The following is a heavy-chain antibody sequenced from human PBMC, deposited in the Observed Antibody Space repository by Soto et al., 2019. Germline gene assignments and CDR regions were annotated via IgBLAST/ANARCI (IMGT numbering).Heavy chain of an antibody. Sequence: GGSLRLSCATSGFTFDDYAMRWVRQAPGKGLEWVSGISWNSGSIGYADSVKGRFTISRDNAKNSLYLQMNSLRAEDTALYYCAKEGSVLRYFDWLSNWGQGTLVTVSS. D-gene: IGHD3-9*01. CDR3: AKEGSVLRYFDWLSN. J-gene: IGHJ4*02. CDR2: ISWNSGSI. V-gene: IGHV3-9*01. CDR1: GFTFDDYA.